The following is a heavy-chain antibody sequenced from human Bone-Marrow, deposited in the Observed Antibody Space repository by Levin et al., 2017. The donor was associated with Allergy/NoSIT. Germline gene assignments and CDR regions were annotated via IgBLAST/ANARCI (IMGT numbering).Heavy chain of an antibody. D-gene: IGHD6-6*01. J-gene: IGHJ4*02. V-gene: IGHV3-23*01. Sequence: GESLKISCTASGFAFRDYAMTWVRQAPGQALEWVAIISGSSTNREYADSVKGRFSISRDNSQNTLYLQMKNLRADDTAVYYCAKAWRQLVSAEHFDHWGLGTLVAVSS. CDR2: ISGSSTNR. CDR3: AKAWRQLVSAEHFDH. CDR1: GFAFRDYA.